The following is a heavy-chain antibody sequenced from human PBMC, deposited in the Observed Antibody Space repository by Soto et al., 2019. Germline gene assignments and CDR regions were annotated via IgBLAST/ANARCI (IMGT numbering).Heavy chain of an antibody. CDR1: VVSFSGYY. J-gene: IGHJ4*02. CDR2: INHSGST. D-gene: IGHD3-9*01. CDR3: ARFTIRSPFVDY. Sequence: SETLSLTCAFYVVSFSGYYWSWIRQPPGKGLEWIGEINHSGSTNYNPSLKSRVTISVDTSKNKFSLKLSSVTAADTAVYYCARFTIRSPFVDYWGQGTLVIVSS. V-gene: IGHV4-34*01.